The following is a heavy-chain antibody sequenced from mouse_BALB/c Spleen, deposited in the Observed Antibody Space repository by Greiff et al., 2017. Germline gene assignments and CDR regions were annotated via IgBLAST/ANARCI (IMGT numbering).Heavy chain of an antibody. Sequence: EVQGVESGGGLVQPGGSRKLSCAASGFTFSSFGMHWVRQAPEKGLEWVAYISSGSSTIYYADTVKGRFTISRDNPKNTLFLQMTSLRSEDTAMYYCARSNYYGSSSPYYYAMDYWGQGTSVTVSS. CDR3: ARSNYYGSSSPYYYAMDY. J-gene: IGHJ4*01. CDR1: GFTFSSFG. V-gene: IGHV5-17*02. CDR2: ISSGSSTI. D-gene: IGHD1-1*01.